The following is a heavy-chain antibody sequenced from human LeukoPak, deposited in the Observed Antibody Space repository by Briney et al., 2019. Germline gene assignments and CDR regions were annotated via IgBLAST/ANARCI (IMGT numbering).Heavy chain of an antibody. CDR1: GGSISSSNW. V-gene: IGHV4-4*02. CDR3: ARWFGELLHYDAFDI. J-gene: IGHJ3*02. Sequence: SETLSLTCAVSGGSISSSNWWSWVRQPPGKGLEWIGEIYHSGSTNYNPSLKSRVTISVDKSKNQFSLKLSSVTAADTAVYYCARWFGELLHYDAFDIWGQGTMVTVSS. D-gene: IGHD3-10*01. CDR2: IYHSGST.